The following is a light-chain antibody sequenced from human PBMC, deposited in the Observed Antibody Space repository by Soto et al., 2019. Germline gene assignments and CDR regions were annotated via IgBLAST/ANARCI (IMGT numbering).Light chain of an antibody. J-gene: IGKJ4*01. CDR1: QSVSSSY. Sequence: EIVLTQSPGTLSLSPGERATLSCRASQSVSSSYLSWYQQKPGHAPRLLIYGASSRATAIPDRCSGSGSGTFFTLTISRLEAEDFAVYYCQQYGSSPLTFGGGTKVEIK. V-gene: IGKV3-20*01. CDR2: GAS. CDR3: QQYGSSPLT.